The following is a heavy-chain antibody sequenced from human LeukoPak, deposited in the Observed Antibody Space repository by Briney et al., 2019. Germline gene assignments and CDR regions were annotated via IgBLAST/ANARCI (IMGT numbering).Heavy chain of an antibody. V-gene: IGHV4-39*07. CDR1: GGSISSFY. J-gene: IGHJ4*02. D-gene: IGHD6-19*01. CDR2: IYYSGST. CDR3: ARPNSSSGLQYDY. Sequence: SETLSLTCTVSGGSISSFYWSWIRQPPGKGLEWIGSIYYSGSTYYNPSLKSRVTISVDTSKNQFSLKLSSVTAADTAVYYCARPNSSSGLQYDYWGQGTLVTVSS.